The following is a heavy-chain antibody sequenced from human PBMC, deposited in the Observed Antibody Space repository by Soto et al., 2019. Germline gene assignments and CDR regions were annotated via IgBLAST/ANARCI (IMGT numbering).Heavy chain of an antibody. V-gene: IGHV3-30-3*01. Sequence: QVPLVESGGGVVQPGRSLRLSCAASGFTFSSYAMHWVRQAPGKELEWVAVISYDGSNKYYADSVKGRFTISRDNSENKLYLQMNSLRAEDTSVCYCARAASGWYKDAFDIWGQGTMVTVSS. CDR2: ISYDGSNK. CDR1: GFTFSSYA. J-gene: IGHJ3*02. CDR3: ARAASGWYKDAFDI. D-gene: IGHD6-19*01.